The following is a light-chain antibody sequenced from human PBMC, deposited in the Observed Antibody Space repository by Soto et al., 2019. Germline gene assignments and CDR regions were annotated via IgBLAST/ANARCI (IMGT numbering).Light chain of an antibody. CDR3: CSYAGSYTFV. CDR2: DVS. J-gene: IGLJ1*01. Sequence: QSALTQPASVSGSPGQSIAISCTGTSSDVGGYNYVSWYQQHPGKAPKLTIYDVSNRPSWVPDRIYGSKSGNTASLTISGLQAEDEADYYCCSYAGSYTFVFGTGTKVTVL. V-gene: IGLV2-11*01. CDR1: SSDVGGYNY.